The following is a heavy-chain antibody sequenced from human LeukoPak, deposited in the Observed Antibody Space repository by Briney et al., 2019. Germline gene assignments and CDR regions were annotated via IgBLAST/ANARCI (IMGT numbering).Heavy chain of an antibody. CDR3: ARDQFGVKYYFDY. CDR1: GFTVSSNY. J-gene: IGHJ4*02. Sequence: GGSLRLSCAASGFTVSSNYMSWVRQAPGKGLERVSVIYSGGSTYYADSVKGRFTISRGNSKNTLYLQMNSLRAEDTAVYYCARDQFGVKYYFDYWGQGTPVTVSS. CDR2: IYSGGST. D-gene: IGHD3-3*01. V-gene: IGHV3-66*01.